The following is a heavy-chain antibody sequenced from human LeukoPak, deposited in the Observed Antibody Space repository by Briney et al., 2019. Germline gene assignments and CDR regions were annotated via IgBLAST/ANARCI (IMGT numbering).Heavy chain of an antibody. V-gene: IGHV3-23*01. CDR1: GFTFSSYA. J-gene: IGHJ4*02. CDR3: AKEHDSSGYYPGAPFDY. Sequence: GGSLRLSCAASGFTFSSYAMSWVRQAPEKGLEWVSAISGSGGSTYYADSVKGRFTISRDNSKNTLYLQMNSLRAEDTAVYYCAKEHDSSGYYPGAPFDYWGQGTLVTVSS. CDR2: ISGSGGST. D-gene: IGHD3-22*01.